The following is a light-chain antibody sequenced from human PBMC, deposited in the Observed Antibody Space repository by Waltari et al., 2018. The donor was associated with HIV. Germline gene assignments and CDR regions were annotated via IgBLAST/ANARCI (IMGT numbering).Light chain of an antibody. J-gene: IGLJ3*02. Sequence: QSVLTQPPSVSGAPGQRVTIPCTGSNSNIGAGFDVNWYQQLPGTAPKLLIHGNTTRPSGVPDRFSGSKSGNSASLTITGLQSEDEADYYCQSYDSSRNSWVFGGGSKLAVL. CDR2: GNT. V-gene: IGLV1-40*01. CDR3: QSYDSSRNSWV. CDR1: NSNIGAGFD.